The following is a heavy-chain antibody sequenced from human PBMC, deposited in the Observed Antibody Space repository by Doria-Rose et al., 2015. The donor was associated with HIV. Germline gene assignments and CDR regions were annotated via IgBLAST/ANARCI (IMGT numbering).Heavy chain of an antibody. V-gene: IGHV2-26*01. CDR3: ARIKSSRWYHKYYFDF. CDR2: IFSDDER. J-gene: IGHJ4*02. CDR1: GVSLSSPGMG. D-gene: IGHD6-13*01. Sequence: QVTLKESSPVLVKPTGTLTLTCTVSGVSLSSPGMGVSWIRQPPGKALEWLANIFSDDERSYKTSLQSRLTISRCTSKSQVVLTMTDMDPVDTATYYCARIKSSRWYHKYYFDFWGQGTLVIVSA.